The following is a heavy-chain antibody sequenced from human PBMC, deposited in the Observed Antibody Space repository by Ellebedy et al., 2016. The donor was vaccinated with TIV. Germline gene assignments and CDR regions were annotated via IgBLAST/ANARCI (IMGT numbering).Heavy chain of an antibody. CDR1: GDSISSGGYY. CDR3: AKDFHDYGIDPFDV. V-gene: IGHV4-31*03. J-gene: IGHJ3*01. D-gene: IGHD4-17*01. Sequence: SETLSLTCSVSGDSISSGGYYWGWIRQPTGKGLEWIGHIYYSGTTDYNPSLKNRADISVDTSRNQFSLRMTSVTAAETAMYYCAKDFHDYGIDPFDVWGQGTMVTVSS. CDR2: IYYSGTT.